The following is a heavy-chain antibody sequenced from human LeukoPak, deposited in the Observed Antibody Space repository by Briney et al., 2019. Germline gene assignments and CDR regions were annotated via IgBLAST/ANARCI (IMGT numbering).Heavy chain of an antibody. CDR1: GFTFSSYG. D-gene: IGHD2-15*01. Sequence: GGSLRLSCAASGFTFSSYGMHRVRQAPGKGLEWVAVISYDGSNKYYADSVKGRFTISRDNSKNTLYLQMNSLRAEDTAVYYCVGGSSFDPWGQGTLVTVSS. J-gene: IGHJ5*02. CDR3: VGGSSFDP. CDR2: ISYDGSNK. V-gene: IGHV3-30*03.